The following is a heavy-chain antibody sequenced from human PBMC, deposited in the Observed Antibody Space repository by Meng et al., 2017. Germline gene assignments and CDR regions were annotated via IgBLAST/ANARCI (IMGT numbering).Heavy chain of an antibody. CDR1: GFTFSSYS. CDR2: ISSSSSYI. D-gene: IGHD3-22*01. V-gene: IGHV3-21*01. Sequence: GGSLRLSCAASGFTFSSYSMNWVRQAPGKGLEWVSSISSSSSYIYYADSVKGRFTISRDNAKSSLYLQMNSLRAEDTAVYYCARDHDSSGYYYSSGAFDIWGQGTMVTVSS. CDR3: ARDHDSSGYYYSSGAFDI. J-gene: IGHJ3*02.